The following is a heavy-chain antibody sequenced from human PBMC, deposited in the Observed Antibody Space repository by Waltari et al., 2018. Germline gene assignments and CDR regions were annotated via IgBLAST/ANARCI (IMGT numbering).Heavy chain of an antibody. CDR2: IIPIFGTA. J-gene: IGHJ6*02. CDR1: GGTFSSYA. D-gene: IGHD5-12*01. V-gene: IGHV1-69*13. Sequence: QVQLVQSGAEVKKPGSSVKVSCKASGGTFSSYAISWVRQAPGQGLEWMGGIIPIFGTANYAQKFQGRVTITADESTSTAYMELSSLRSEDTAVYYCAAPRWGGYRSQLPDETTYYYYGMDVWGQGTTVTVSS. CDR3: AAPRWGGYRSQLPDETTYYYYGMDV.